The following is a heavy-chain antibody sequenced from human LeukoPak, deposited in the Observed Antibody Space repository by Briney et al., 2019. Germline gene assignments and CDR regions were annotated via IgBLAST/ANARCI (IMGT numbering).Heavy chain of an antibody. Sequence: SETLSLTCTVSGGSISRYYWSWIRQPAGKGLEWIGRIYTSGSTNYNPSLKSRVTISVDKSKNQFSLKLSSVTAADTAVYYCARDGGMGIAATGVDYWGQGTLVTVSS. CDR1: GGSISRYY. CDR3: ARDGGMGIAATGVDY. J-gene: IGHJ4*02. V-gene: IGHV4-4*07. D-gene: IGHD6-13*01. CDR2: IYTSGST.